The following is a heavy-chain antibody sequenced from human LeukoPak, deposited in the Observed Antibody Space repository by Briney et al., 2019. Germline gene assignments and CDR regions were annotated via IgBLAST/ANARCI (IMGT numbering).Heavy chain of an antibody. J-gene: IGHJ4*02. V-gene: IGHV4-39*07. D-gene: IGHD1-26*01. Sequence: PLETLSLTCTVSGGSISNSSYYWGWIRQPPGKGLDWIGSIYYSGNTYYNPSLMSRVTISVDTSKNQFSLKLSSVTAADTAVYYCATRIVGAVDYWGQGTLVTVSS. CDR1: GGSISNSSYY. CDR3: ATRIVGAVDY. CDR2: IYYSGNT.